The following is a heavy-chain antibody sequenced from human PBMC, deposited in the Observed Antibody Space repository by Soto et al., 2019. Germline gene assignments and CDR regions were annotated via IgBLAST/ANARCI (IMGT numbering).Heavy chain of an antibody. CDR3: ARDHEGRRPYLGFDP. V-gene: IGHV1-18*01. CDR2: ISAYNGNT. CDR1: GYTFTSYG. J-gene: IGHJ5*02. D-gene: IGHD2-21*01. Sequence: GASVKVSCKASGYTFTSYGISWVRQAPGQGLEWMGWISAYNGNTNYAQKLQGRVTMTTDTSTSTAYMELRSLRSDDTAVYYCARDHEGRRPYLGFDPWGQGTLVTVSS.